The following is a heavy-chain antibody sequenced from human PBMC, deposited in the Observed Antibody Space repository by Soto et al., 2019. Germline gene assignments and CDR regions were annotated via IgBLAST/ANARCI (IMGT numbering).Heavy chain of an antibody. V-gene: IGHV3-9*01. D-gene: IGHD6-6*01. J-gene: IGHJ4*02. CDR1: GFTFDDYA. CDR3: AKDHASIAARLDQ. Sequence: EVELVESGGGLVQPGRSLRLSCAASGFTFDDYAMHWVRQAPGKGLEWVSGISWNSGSVDYADSVKGRFIISRDNAKNSLYLQMNSLRADDTALYYCAKDHASIAARLDQWGQGTLVTVSS. CDR2: ISWNSGSV.